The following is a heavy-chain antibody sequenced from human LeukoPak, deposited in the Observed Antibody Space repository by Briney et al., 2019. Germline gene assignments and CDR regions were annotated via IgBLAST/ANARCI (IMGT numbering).Heavy chain of an antibody. Sequence: SVKVSCKASGGTFSSYTISWVRQAPGRGLEWMGRIIPILGIASYAQKFQGRVTITADKSTSTAYMELSSLRSEDTAVYYCARGTIVVSDYYYMDVWGKGTTVTVSS. CDR3: ARGTIVVSDYYYMDV. CDR2: IIPILGIA. CDR1: GGTFSSYT. D-gene: IGHD2-2*01. V-gene: IGHV1-69*02. J-gene: IGHJ6*03.